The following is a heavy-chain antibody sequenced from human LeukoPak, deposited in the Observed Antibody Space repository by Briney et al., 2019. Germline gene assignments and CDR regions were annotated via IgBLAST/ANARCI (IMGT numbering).Heavy chain of an antibody. J-gene: IGHJ6*02. CDR2: IIPILGIA. CDR1: GGTFSSYA. CDR3: ARTRGEVQMVADCYYNGMAV. V-gene: IGHV1-69*04. Sequence: ASVKVSCKASGGTFSSYAISWVRQAPGQGLEWMGRIIPILGIANYAQKFQGRVTITADKSTSTAYMELSSLRSEDTAVYYCARTRGEVQMVADCYYNGMAVSGEGTPRTPS. D-gene: IGHD6-13*01.